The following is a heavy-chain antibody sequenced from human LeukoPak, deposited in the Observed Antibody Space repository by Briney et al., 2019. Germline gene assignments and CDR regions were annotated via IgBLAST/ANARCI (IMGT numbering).Heavy chain of an antibody. CDR1: GYTSTHYA. CDR3: ARDDFSTYPGLNYFDY. V-gene: IGHV1-3*01. CDR2: TNVGNDYT. D-gene: IGHD4-11*01. Sequence: ASVKVSCKASGYTSTHYAVHWVRQAPGQRLEWMGWTNVGNDYTESSQKFQDRFIITSDPSATTVYMELSSLRSEDTAVYYCARDDFSTYPGLNYFDYWGQGSLVTVSS. J-gene: IGHJ4*02.